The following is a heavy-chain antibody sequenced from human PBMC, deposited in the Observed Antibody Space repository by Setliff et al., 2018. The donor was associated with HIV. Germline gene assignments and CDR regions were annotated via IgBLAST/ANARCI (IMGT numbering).Heavy chain of an antibody. V-gene: IGHV1-69*13. CDR2: IIPMFGIA. J-gene: IGHJ3*02. CDR3: ARVGPREVAPGGFDI. CDR1: GGIIDRYA. Sequence: SVKVSCKASGGIIDRYAISWVRQAPGQGLEWMGGIIPMFGIANYAQNFQGRVTFTADESTRTAYMEMNSLRSEDTAVYYCARVGPREVAPGGFDIWGQGTMVTVSS. D-gene: IGHD5-12*01.